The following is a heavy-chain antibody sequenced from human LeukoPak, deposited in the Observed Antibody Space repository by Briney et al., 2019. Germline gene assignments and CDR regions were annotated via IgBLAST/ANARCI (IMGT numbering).Heavy chain of an antibody. V-gene: IGHV3-7*01. CDR2: VKQDERET. CDR3: VREIKLDYNHFPTHFDS. J-gene: IGHJ4*02. Sequence: GGSLRLSCAPSGFSLSSYWMGWVRQAPGKGLEWVANVKQDERETFHQDFLRGRFTISRDIAENSLYLQKSSLRDEDTAVYYCVREIKLDYNHFPTHFDSWGQGTLVTVSS. CDR1: GFSLSSYW. D-gene: IGHD4-11*01.